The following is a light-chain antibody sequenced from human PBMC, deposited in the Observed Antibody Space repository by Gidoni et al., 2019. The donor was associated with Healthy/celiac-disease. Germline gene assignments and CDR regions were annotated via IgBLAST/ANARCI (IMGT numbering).Light chain of an antibody. CDR2: RNN. Sequence: QAGLTQPPSVSKGLRQTATRTCTGNSNNVGNQGAAWLQQHQGHPPKLLSYRNNNRPSGISERFSASRSGNTASLTITGLQPEDEADYYCSAWDSSLSVWVFGGGTKLTVL. J-gene: IGLJ3*02. V-gene: IGLV10-54*04. CDR1: SNNVGNQG. CDR3: SAWDSSLSVWV.